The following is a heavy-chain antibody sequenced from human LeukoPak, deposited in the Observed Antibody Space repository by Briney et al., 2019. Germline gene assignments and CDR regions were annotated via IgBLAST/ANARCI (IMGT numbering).Heavy chain of an antibody. V-gene: IGHV4-59*01. CDR3: ARVSWFPGTSYYYMDV. CDR2: IYYSGTT. Sequence: KPSETLSLTCTVSSASISTYYWSWIRQPPRKGGEWVGYIYYSGTTNYNPSLKSRVTISVDTSKNQFSLKLSSVTAADTAVYYCARVSWFPGTSYYYMDVWGKGTTVTVSS. CDR1: SASISTYY. J-gene: IGHJ6*03. D-gene: IGHD1-1*01.